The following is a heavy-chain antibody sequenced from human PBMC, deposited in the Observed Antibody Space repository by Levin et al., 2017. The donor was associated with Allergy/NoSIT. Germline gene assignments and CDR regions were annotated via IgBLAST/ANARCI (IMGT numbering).Heavy chain of an antibody. CDR1: GYTFTTNS. J-gene: IGHJ4*02. V-gene: IGHV1-3*01. CDR3: ARRADGYCTTASCPTPFDH. CDR2: INGDNGDT. Sequence: EASVKVSCTASGYTFTTNSIHWVRQAPGQRLEWMGWINGDNGDTKHSQKFQGRVTITRDRSAGTAYMELSSLRSEDTAVYYCARRADGYCTTASCPTPFDHWGQGTLVTVSS. D-gene: IGHD2-2*03.